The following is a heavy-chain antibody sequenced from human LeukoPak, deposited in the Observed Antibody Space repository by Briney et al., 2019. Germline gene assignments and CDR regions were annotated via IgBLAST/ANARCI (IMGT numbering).Heavy chain of an antibody. V-gene: IGHV3-53*01. CDR2: IYSGVGT. Sequence: PGGSLRLSCAASGFIVSSRYMSWVRQAPGKGLEWVSAIYSGVGTNYADSVKGRFTISRDNSRNTLYLQMSSLRAEDTPVYYCVRAENGMDVWGRGTAVTVS. CDR1: GFIVSSRY. J-gene: IGHJ6*02. CDR3: VRAENGMDV.